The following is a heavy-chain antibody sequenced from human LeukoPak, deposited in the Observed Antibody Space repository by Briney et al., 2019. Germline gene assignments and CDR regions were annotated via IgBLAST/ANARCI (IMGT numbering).Heavy chain of an antibody. J-gene: IGHJ6*03. CDR3: ASTATNYYMDV. CDR2: IYTSGST. CDR1: GGSISSGSYY. Sequence: PSQTLSLTCTVSGGSISSGSYYWSWIRQPAGKGLEWIGRIYTSGSTNYNPSLKSRVTISVDTSKNQFSLKLSSVTAADTAVYYCASTATNYYMDVWGKGTTVTVSS. D-gene: IGHD5-24*01. V-gene: IGHV4-61*02.